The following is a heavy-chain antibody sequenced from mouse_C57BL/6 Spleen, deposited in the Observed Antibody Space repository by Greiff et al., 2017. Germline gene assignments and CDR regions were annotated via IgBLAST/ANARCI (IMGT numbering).Heavy chain of an antibody. CDR1: GYTFTSYW. J-gene: IGHJ2*01. D-gene: IGHD1-1*01. CDR2: IDPNSGGT. CDR3: ARYSYYYGSSSLYFDY. V-gene: IGHV1-72*01. Sequence: QVQLQQPGAELVKPGASVKLSCKASGYTFTSYWMHWVKQRPGRGLEWIRRIDPNSGGTKYNEKFKSKATLTVDKPSSTAYMQLSSLTSEDSAVYYCARYSYYYGSSSLYFDYWGQGTTLTVSS.